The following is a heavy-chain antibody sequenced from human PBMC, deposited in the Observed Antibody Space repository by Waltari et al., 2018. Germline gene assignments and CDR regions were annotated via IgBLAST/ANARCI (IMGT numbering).Heavy chain of an antibody. Sequence: EVQLVESGGGLVQPGGSLRLSCAASGFTFTSHWMHWVRQGPGKGLEWVSRLNDDGSSTYYADFVKGRCTISRDNAKNTLYLQMNSLRAEDTGVYYCVRGYGGDVYWGQGTLVTVSS. CDR3: VRGYGGDVY. J-gene: IGHJ4*02. D-gene: IGHD2-21*02. V-gene: IGHV3-74*01. CDR2: LNDDGSST. CDR1: GFTFTSHW.